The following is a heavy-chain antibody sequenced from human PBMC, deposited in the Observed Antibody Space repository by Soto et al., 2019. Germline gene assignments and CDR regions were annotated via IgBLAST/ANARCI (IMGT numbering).Heavy chain of an antibody. Sequence: ASVKVSCKASGYTFTSYGISWVRQAPGQGLEWMGWISAYNGNTNYAQKLQGRVTMTTDTSTSTAYMELRSLRSDDTAVYYCARRVCSSTSCYAGDYYYYYMDVWGKGTTVTVSS. J-gene: IGHJ6*03. CDR2: ISAYNGNT. D-gene: IGHD2-2*01. CDR1: GYTFTSYG. V-gene: IGHV1-18*01. CDR3: ARRVCSSTSCYAGDYYYYYMDV.